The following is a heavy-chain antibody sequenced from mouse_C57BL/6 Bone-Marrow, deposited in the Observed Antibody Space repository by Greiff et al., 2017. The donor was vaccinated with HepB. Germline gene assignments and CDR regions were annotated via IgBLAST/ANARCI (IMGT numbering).Heavy chain of an antibody. V-gene: IGHV7-3*01. CDR3: ARAMVTTAMDY. CDR2: IRNKANGYTT. CDR1: GFTFTDYY. J-gene: IGHJ4*01. Sequence: VKLVESGGGLVQPGGSLSLSCAASGFTFTDYYMSWVRQPPGKALEWLGFIRNKANGYTTEYSASVKGRFTISRDNSQSILYLQMNALRAEDSATYYCARAMVTTAMDYWGQGTSVTVSS. D-gene: IGHD2-2*01.